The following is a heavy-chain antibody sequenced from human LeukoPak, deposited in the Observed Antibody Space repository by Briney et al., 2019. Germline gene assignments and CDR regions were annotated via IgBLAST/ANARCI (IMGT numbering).Heavy chain of an antibody. CDR1: GFNFRTSG. V-gene: IGHV3-30*02. J-gene: IGHJ3*02. D-gene: IGHD3-22*01. Sequence: GGSLRLSCPASGFNFRTSGMHWVRQAPGRGLEWVAFIRYDGINKFYADSVKGRFTISRDNAKNSLYLQMNSLRAEDTAVYYCARDYYDSSGRRYDAFDIWGQGTMVTVSS. CDR2: IRYDGINK. CDR3: ARDYYDSSGRRYDAFDI.